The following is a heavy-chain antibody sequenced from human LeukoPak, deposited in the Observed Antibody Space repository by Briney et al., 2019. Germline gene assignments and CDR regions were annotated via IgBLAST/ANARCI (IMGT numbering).Heavy chain of an antibody. Sequence: ASVKLSCKASGYTFTAYYMHWVRQAPGQGLEWMGWINPNSGGTNYAQKFQGRVTMTRDTSISTAYMELSRLTSDDTAVYYCARDRYCSGGSCYRWFDPWGQGTLVTVSS. CDR2: INPNSGGT. CDR3: ARDRYCSGGSCYRWFDP. CDR1: GYTFTAYY. D-gene: IGHD2-15*01. V-gene: IGHV1-2*02. J-gene: IGHJ5*02.